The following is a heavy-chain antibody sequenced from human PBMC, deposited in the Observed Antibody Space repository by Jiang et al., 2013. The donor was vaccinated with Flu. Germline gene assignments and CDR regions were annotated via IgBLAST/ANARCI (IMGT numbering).Heavy chain of an antibody. D-gene: IGHD3-9*01. CDR3: AKEAARYFDYNDY. V-gene: IGHV3-23*01. J-gene: IGHJ4*02. CDR2: ISGGGDTT. Sequence: VQLLESAGGLVRPGGSLRLSCAASGFTFSNYAMSWVRQSPGQGLEWVSGISGGGDTTYYAESVKGRFTISRDNSKNTVSLQMNSLRADDTAVYFCAKEAARYFDYNDYWGRGTLVTVSS. CDR1: GFTFSNYA.